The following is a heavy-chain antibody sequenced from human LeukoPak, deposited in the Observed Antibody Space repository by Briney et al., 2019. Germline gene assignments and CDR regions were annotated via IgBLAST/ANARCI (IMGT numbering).Heavy chain of an antibody. Sequence: NXTQDGSDKYYVDSVKGRFTISRDNAKSSLYLQMNSLRAEDTAVYYCARVGFLEWLLRGAFDIWGQGTMVTVSS. V-gene: IGHV3-7*01. D-gene: IGHD3-3*01. J-gene: IGHJ3*02. CDR2: XTQDGSDK. CDR3: ARVGFLEWLLRGAFDI.